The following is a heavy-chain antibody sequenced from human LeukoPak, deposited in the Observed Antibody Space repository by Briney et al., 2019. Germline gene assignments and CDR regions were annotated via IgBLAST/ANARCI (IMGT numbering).Heavy chain of an antibody. CDR2: IYYSGST. Sequence: SSETLSLTCTVSGGSISSYYWSWIRQPPGKGLEWIAYIYYSGSTNYNPSLKSRVTISVDTSKSQFSLKLSSVTAADTAVYYCARAYCSGGSCCPYKWFDPWGQGTLVTVSS. CDR3: ARAYCSGGSCCPYKWFDP. J-gene: IGHJ5*02. CDR1: GGSISSYY. V-gene: IGHV4-59*01. D-gene: IGHD2-15*01.